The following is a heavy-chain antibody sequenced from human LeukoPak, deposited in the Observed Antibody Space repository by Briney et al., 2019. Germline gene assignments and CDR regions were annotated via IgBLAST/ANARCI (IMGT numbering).Heavy chain of an antibody. J-gene: IGHJ4*02. CDR2: ISSRSSFK. D-gene: IGHD3-22*01. V-gene: IGHV3-21*06. Sequence: GGSLRLSCAASGFTLSSHRMDWVSQAPREGLEWVSSISSRSSFKDYADLVKGRFTISRDNAKNLLYLQMNRLRAEDTAVYYCARDRAMIVVVTAAGVDYWGQGTLVTVSS. CDR3: ARDRAMIVVVTAAGVDY. CDR1: GFTLSSHR.